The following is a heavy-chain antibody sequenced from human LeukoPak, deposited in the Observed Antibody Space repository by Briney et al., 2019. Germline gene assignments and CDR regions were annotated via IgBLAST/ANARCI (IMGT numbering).Heavy chain of an antibody. CDR1: GFTFSSYA. V-gene: IGHV3-23*01. Sequence: GGSLRLSCAASGFTFSSYAMSWVRQAPGKGLEWVSAISGGGEYTYYADSVKGRLTISRDNPKNTLYLQMNNLRAEDTAVYYCARVRVFAKLSVVRPREVNCFDPWGQGTLVTVSS. CDR3: ARVRVFAKLSVVRPREVNCFDP. CDR2: ISGGGEYT. D-gene: IGHD2-21*01. J-gene: IGHJ5*02.